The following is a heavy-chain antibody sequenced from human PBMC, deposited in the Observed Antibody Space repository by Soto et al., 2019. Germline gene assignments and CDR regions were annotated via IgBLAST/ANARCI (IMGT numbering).Heavy chain of an antibody. CDR1: GFTFSSYG. J-gene: IGHJ6*03. V-gene: IGHV3-33*03. CDR2: IWYDGSNK. CDR3: AKEGEYCSSTSCSYYYYYYMDV. Sequence: SLKISCAASGFTFSSYGMHWVRQAPGKGLEWVAVIWYDGSNKYYADSVKGRFTISRDNAKNSLYLQMNSLRPEDTALYYCAKEGEYCSSTSCSYYYYYYMDVWGKGTTVTVSS. D-gene: IGHD2-2*01.